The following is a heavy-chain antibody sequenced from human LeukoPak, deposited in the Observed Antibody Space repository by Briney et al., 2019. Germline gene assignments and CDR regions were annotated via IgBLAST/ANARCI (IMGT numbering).Heavy chain of an antibody. Sequence: QPGRSMRLSCAASGFTFSSYGMHWVRQAPGKGLEWVSSISSSSSYIYYADSVKGRFTISRDNAKNSLYLQMNSLRAEDTAVYYCARGIVVVVAALDYWGQGTLVTVSS. D-gene: IGHD2-15*01. J-gene: IGHJ4*02. CDR2: ISSSSSYI. CDR1: GFTFSSYG. CDR3: ARGIVVVVAALDY. V-gene: IGHV3-21*01.